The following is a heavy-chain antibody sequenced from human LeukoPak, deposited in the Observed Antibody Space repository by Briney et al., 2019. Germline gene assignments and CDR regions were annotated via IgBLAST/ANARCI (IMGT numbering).Heavy chain of an antibody. J-gene: IGHJ4*02. CDR2: ISSSSSYI. CDR1: GFTFSIYS. D-gene: IGHD3-10*01. CDR3: ARDRHHRFGELFP. Sequence: PGGSLRLSCAASGFTFSIYSMHWVRQAPRKGLEWVSSISSSSSYIYYADSVKGRFTISRDNAKNSLYLQMNSLRAEDTAVYYCARDRHHRFGELFPWGQGTLVTVSS. V-gene: IGHV3-21*01.